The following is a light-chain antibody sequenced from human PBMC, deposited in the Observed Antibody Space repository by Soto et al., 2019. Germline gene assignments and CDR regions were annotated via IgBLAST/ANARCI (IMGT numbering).Light chain of an antibody. CDR3: QHRSNWPPLT. J-gene: IGKJ4*01. V-gene: IGKV3-11*01. CDR2: DAS. CDR1: QSVSSY. Sequence: EIVLTQSPATLSLSPGERATLSCRASQSVSSYLAWYQQKPGQAPRLLIYDASNRATGIPARFSGSGSGTDFPLTISSLEPEDFAVYYCQHRSNWPPLTFGVGTKVEIK.